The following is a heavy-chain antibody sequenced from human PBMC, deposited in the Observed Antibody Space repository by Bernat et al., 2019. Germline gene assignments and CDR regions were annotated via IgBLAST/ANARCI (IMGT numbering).Heavy chain of an antibody. CDR3: ARGLGTEGRRGLIDY. J-gene: IGHJ4*02. D-gene: IGHD3-16*01. V-gene: IGHV4-34*01. CDR2: INHSGST. CDR1: GGSFSGYY. Sequence: QVQLPQWGAGLLKPSETLSLTCAVYGGSFSGYYWTWIRQPPGKGLEWFGEINHSGSTSYNPSLKSRVTISVDTSKNQFSLNMRSVTAADTAVYYCARGLGTEGRRGLIDYWGQGALVTVSS.